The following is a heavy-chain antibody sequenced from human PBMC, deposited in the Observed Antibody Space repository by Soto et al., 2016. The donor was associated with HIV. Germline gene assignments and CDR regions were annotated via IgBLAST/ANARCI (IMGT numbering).Heavy chain of an antibody. J-gene: IGHJ3*02. CDR2: IIPILGIP. V-gene: IGHV1-69*10. CDR1: GYTFTSYG. CDR3: ARDHRDYYDSSGYYSGIDI. Sequence: QVQLVQSGAEVKKPGASVKVSCKASGYTFTSYGISWVRQAPGQGLEWMGGIIPILGIPNYAQKFQGRVTITADKSTSTAYMELSSLRSEDTAVYYCARDHRDYYDSSGYYSGIDIWGQGTMVTVSS. D-gene: IGHD3-22*01.